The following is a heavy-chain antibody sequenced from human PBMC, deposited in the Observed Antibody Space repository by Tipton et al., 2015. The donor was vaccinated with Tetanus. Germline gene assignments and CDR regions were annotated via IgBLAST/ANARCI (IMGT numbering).Heavy chain of an antibody. CDR2: IRSKAYGGTT. J-gene: IGHJ4*02. V-gene: IGHV3-49*03. CDR1: GFTFGDYA. Sequence: QLVQSGGGLVQPGRSLRLSCTASGFTFGDYAMSWFRQAPGKGLEWVGFIRSKAYGGTTEYAASVKGRFTISRDDSKSIAYLQMNSLKTEDTAVYYCTRDLILPFEGGGFDYWGQGTLVTVSS. D-gene: IGHD3-16*01. CDR3: TRDLILPFEGGGFDY.